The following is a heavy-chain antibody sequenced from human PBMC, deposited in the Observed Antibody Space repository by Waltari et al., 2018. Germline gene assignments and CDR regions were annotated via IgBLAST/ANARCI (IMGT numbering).Heavy chain of an antibody. Sequence: EVQLLESGGGWVEPGGSMTRSCVAYGFTFSTFALSWVRQAPGKGLEWVSAISGSGKSANTADSVKGRFTISRDNSKNTVFVQMDSLRGDDTAVYYCAKDPTASTGWYFDLWGRGTLVTVSS. V-gene: IGHV3-23*01. CDR3: AKDPTASTGWYFDL. CDR1: GFTFSTFA. CDR2: ISGSGKSA. J-gene: IGHJ2*01.